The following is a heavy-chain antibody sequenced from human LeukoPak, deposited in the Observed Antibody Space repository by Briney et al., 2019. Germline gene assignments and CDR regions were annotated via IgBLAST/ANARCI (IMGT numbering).Heavy chain of an antibody. CDR2: INAGNGNT. D-gene: IGHD5-18*01. CDR1: GYTFTSYA. V-gene: IGHV1-3*01. J-gene: IGHJ5*02. CDR3: ARGGDVDTAMVTNWFDP. Sequence: ASVKVSCKASGYTFTSYAMHWVRQAPGQRLEWMGWINAGNGNTKYSQKFQGRVTITRNTSASTAYMELSSLRSEDTAVYYCARGGDVDTAMVTNWFDPWGQGTLVTVSS.